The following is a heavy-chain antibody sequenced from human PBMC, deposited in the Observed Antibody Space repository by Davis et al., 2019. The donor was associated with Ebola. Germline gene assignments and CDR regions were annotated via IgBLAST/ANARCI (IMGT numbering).Heavy chain of an antibody. Sequence: SETLSLTCTVSGGSISRSYWSWIRQPPGKGLELIGYIYYSGSTNYNPSLKSRVTISVDTSKNQFSLKLSSVTAADTAVYYCARDTPYYDSSGYYSWYFDYWGQGTLVTVSS. J-gene: IGHJ4*02. D-gene: IGHD3-22*01. CDR2: IYYSGST. CDR1: GGSISRSY. CDR3: ARDTPYYDSSGYYSWYFDY. V-gene: IGHV4-59*12.